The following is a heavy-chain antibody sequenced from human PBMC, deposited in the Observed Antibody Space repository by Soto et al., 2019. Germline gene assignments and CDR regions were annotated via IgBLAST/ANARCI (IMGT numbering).Heavy chain of an antibody. CDR2: IIPTFGTT. V-gene: IGHV1-69*13. CDR1: GGNFSSNG. CDR3: AGAFDSTWYKWFDP. J-gene: IGHJ5*02. D-gene: IGHD1-20*01. Sequence: SVRVSCKAPGGNFSSNGIRWVRQAPGQGLEFMGGIIPTFGTTNYAHKFRGRVTITADESTGTAYMELSSLRSDDTAVYYCAGAFDSTWYKWFDPCGQGTFVSGSS.